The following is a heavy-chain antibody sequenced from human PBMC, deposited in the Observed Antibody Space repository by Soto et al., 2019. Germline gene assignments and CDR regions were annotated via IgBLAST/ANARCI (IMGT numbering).Heavy chain of an antibody. CDR1: GFTFDDYA. D-gene: IGHD2-2*01. J-gene: IGHJ3*02. CDR3: AKDISRRYQNAFPDTQNAFDI. Sequence: SLRLSCAASGFTFDDYAMHWVRQAPGKGLEWVSGISWNSGSIGYADSVKGRFTISRDNAKNSLYLQMNSLRAEDTALYYCAKDISRRYQNAFPDTQNAFDIWGQGTMVTVSS. V-gene: IGHV3-9*01. CDR2: ISWNSGSI.